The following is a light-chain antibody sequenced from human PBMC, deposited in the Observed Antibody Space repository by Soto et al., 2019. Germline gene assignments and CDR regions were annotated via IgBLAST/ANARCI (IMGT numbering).Light chain of an antibody. J-gene: IGKJ2*01. CDR3: LQYDSYPYT. Sequence: DIQMPQSPSSVSASIGDRVTITCRASQDISDYLGWFQQKPGKAPKSLIYAASTLQSGVPSHFSGRGSGTDFTLTIDGLQPADFATYFCLQYDSYPYTFGQGTKLEIK. V-gene: IGKV1-16*02. CDR1: QDISDY. CDR2: AAS.